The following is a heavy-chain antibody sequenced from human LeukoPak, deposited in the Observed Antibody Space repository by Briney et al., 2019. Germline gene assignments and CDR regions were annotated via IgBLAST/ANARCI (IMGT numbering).Heavy chain of an antibody. CDR2: VYYSGST. CDR1: GGSFSSYY. V-gene: IGHV4-34*01. D-gene: IGHD3-22*01. Sequence: SETLSLTCAVYGGSFSSYYWSWIRQPPGKGLEWIGSVYYSGSTYYNPSLKSRVTISVDTSKNQFSLKLSSVTAADTAVYYCARGDTMIVVPQQNDAFDIWGQGTMVTVSS. CDR3: ARGDTMIVVPQQNDAFDI. J-gene: IGHJ3*02.